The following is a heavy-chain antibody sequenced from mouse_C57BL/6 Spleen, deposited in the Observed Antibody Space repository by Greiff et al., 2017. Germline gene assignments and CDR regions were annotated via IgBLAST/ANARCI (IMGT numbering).Heavy chain of an antibody. J-gene: IGHJ2*01. Sequence: VQLQQSGAELARPGASVKMSCKASGYTFTSYTMHWVKQRPGQGLEWIGYINPSSGYTKYNQKFKDKATMTADKSSSTAYMQLSSLTSEDSAVYYCAREAGYYCDDWGQGTTLTVSS. CDR2: INPSSGYT. CDR3: AREAGYYCDD. CDR1: GYTFTSYT. V-gene: IGHV1-4*01.